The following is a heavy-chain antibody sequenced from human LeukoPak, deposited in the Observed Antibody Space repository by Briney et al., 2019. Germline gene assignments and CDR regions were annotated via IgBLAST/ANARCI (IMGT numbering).Heavy chain of an antibody. Sequence: GRSLRLSCAASGFTFDDYAMHWVRQAPGKGLEWVSGISWNSGSIGYADSVKGRFTISRDNAKNSLYLQMNSPRAEDTALYYCATIVGDTSYWGQGTLVTVSS. CDR3: ATIVGDTSY. CDR2: ISWNSGSI. CDR1: GFTFDDYA. D-gene: IGHD1-26*01. V-gene: IGHV3-9*01. J-gene: IGHJ4*02.